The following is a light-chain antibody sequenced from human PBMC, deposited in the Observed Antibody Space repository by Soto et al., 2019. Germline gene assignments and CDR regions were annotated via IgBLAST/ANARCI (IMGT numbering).Light chain of an antibody. CDR3: QQGYSSRWT. CDR1: QNIRSY. J-gene: IGKJ1*01. Sequence: DIQMTQSPSSLSASVGDRVTVTCRASQNIRSYLNWYQQKPGKAPQLLIYATSSLRTGVPSRFSASGSGTEFSLVISDLQPEDSATYYCQQGYSSRWTSGRGTKVEI. CDR2: ATS. V-gene: IGKV1-39*01.